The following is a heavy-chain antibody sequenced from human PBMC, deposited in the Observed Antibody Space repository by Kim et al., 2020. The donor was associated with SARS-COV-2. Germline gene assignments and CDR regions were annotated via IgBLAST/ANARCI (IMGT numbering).Heavy chain of an antibody. V-gene: IGHV3-74*01. Sequence: YADSVKVRFTISRDNAKNTLYLQMNSLSAEVTAVCYCTRRQFTSGWYYFDYWRQGTRVTVSS. D-gene: IGHD6-19*01. J-gene: IGHJ4*02. CDR3: TRRQFTSGWYYFDY.